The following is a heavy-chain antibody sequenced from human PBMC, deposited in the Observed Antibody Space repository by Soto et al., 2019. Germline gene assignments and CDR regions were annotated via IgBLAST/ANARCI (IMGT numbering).Heavy chain of an antibody. CDR2: IISICGTA. V-gene: IGHV1-69*01. CDR3: EIGFPVVVAATRRYYYGMDV. J-gene: IGHJ6*02. CDR1: GGTFSSYA. Sequence: QVQLVQSGAEVKKPGSSVKVSCKASGGTFSSYAISWVRQAPGQGLEWMGGIISICGTANYAQKLQGRVTITANESTSAAYRERSSRSAEETAVYYCEIGFPVVVAATRRYYYGMDVWCQGTTVTVSS. D-gene: IGHD2-15*01.